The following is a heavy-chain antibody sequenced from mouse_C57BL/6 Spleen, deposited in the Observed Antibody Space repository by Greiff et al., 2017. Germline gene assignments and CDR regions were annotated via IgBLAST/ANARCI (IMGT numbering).Heavy chain of an antibody. CDR3: ARGDYGNYVGNY. V-gene: IGHV3-6*01. J-gene: IGHJ2*01. CDR1: GYSITSGYY. D-gene: IGHD2-1*01. Sequence: EVKLQESGPGLVKPSQSLSLTCSVTGYSITSGYYWNWIRQFPGNKLEWMGYISYDGSNNYNPSLKNRISITRDTSKNQFFLKLNSVTTEDTATYYCARGDYGNYVGNYWGQGTTLTVSS. CDR2: ISYDGSN.